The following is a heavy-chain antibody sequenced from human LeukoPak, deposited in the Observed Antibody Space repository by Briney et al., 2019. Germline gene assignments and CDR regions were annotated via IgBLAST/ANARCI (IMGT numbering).Heavy chain of an antibody. D-gene: IGHD3-22*01. Sequence: VASVNVSCKASGYTFTDYYMHWVRQAPGQGLEWMGWVNPNSGGTNYAQKFQGRVTMTRDTSISTAYMELSRLRSDDTAVYYCARASYYYDSSGYPGYYFDYWGQGTLVTVSS. CDR2: VNPNSGGT. V-gene: IGHV1-2*02. CDR1: GYTFTDYY. CDR3: ARASYYYDSSGYPGYYFDY. J-gene: IGHJ4*02.